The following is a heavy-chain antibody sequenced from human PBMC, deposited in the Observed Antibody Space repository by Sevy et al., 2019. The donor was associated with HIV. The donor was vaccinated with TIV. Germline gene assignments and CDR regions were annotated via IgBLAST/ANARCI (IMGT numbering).Heavy chain of an antibody. CDR3: ARGQWRDTAMVYVVMATIQIDY. V-gene: IGHV3-21*01. CDR1: GFTFSSYS. D-gene: IGHD5-18*01. J-gene: IGHJ4*02. Sequence: GGSLRLSCAASGFTFSSYSMNWVRQAPGKGLEWVSSISSSSSYIYYADSVKGRFTISRDNAKNSLYLQMNSLRAEDTAVYYCARGQWRDTAMVYVVMATIQIDYWGQGTLVTVSS. CDR2: ISSSSSYI.